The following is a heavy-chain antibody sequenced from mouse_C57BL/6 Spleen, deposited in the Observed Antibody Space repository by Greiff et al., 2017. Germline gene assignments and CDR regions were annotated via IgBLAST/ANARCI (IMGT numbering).Heavy chain of an antibody. Sequence: QVQLQQSGPELVKPGASVKISCKASGSAFSSSWMNWVNQRPGKGLEWIGRIYPGDGDTNYNGKFKGKATLTADKASSTAYMQLSSLTSEDSAVYFCAREGDYLFDYWGQGTTLTVSS. D-gene: IGHD2-4*01. J-gene: IGHJ2*01. CDR3: AREGDYLFDY. CDR2: IYPGDGDT. CDR1: GSAFSSSW. V-gene: IGHV1-82*01.